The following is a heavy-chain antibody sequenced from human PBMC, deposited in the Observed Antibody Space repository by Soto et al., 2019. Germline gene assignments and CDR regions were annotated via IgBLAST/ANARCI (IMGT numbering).Heavy chain of an antibody. CDR2: INDIATTT. V-gene: IGHV3-23*04. Sequence: EVQLVGSGGGLVQPGGSLRLSCAASGFTFNCCAMSWVRLAPGKGLEWVANINDIATTTNYADSVKGRFTISRDQSKSTRYLLMNNLRAEDTAVYFCAKQAGVLPSNYYCDSWAQGTQVTVSS. CDR3: AKQAGVLPSNYYCDS. D-gene: IGHD2-8*02. J-gene: IGHJ4*02. CDR1: GFTFNCCA.